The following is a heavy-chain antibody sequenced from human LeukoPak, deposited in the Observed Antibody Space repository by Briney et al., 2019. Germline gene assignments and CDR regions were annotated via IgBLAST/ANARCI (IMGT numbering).Heavy chain of an antibody. Sequence: PGGSLRLSCAASGFTFSSYAMHWVRQAPGKGLEWVAVIWYDGSNKYYADSVKGRFTITRDNSKNTLYLQMNSLRAEDTAVYYCARVAILTGTYFDYWGQGTLVTVSS. CDR1: GFTFSSYA. CDR3: ARVAILTGTYFDY. J-gene: IGHJ4*02. V-gene: IGHV3-33*08. CDR2: IWYDGSNK. D-gene: IGHD3-9*01.